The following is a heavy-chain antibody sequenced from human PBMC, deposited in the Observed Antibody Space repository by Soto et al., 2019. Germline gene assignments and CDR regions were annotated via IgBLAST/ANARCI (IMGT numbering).Heavy chain of an antibody. CDR1: GGSISISNW. CDR2: IHHSGST. CDR3: ARGGYYFYIDV. Sequence: QVQLQESGPGLVKPSETLSLTCAVSGGSISISNWWSWVRQTPGKGLEWIVQIHHSGSTNYSPSRTSRVTISVDKSKNQFSMKMNSVTAADTAVYYCARGGYYFYIDVWGKGTTVTVSS. J-gene: IGHJ6*03. D-gene: IGHD1-26*01. V-gene: IGHV4-4*02.